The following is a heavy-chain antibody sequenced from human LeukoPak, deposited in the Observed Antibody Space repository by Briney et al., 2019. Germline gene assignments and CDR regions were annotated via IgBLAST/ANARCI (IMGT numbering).Heavy chain of an antibody. D-gene: IGHD6-19*01. Sequence: SQTLSLTCAISGDSVSSNSAAWNWIRQSPSRGLEWLGRTYYRSKWYHDYAVSVKSRIAINPDTSKNQVSLQLNSVTPEDTAVYYCTRGQDTSGWFDYWGQGTLVTVSS. CDR1: GDSVSSNSAA. J-gene: IGHJ5*01. CDR3: TRGQDTSGWFDY. CDR2: TYYRSKWYH. V-gene: IGHV6-1*01.